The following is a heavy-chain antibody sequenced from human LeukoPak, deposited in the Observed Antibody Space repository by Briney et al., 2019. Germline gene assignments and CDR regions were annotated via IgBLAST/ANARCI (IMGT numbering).Heavy chain of an antibody. CDR3: AVYGSGFNP. J-gene: IGHJ5*02. D-gene: IGHD3-10*01. V-gene: IGHV3-11*04. CDR1: GLRFSDYY. CDR2: ISSGGDIM. Sequence: GGSLRLSCAASGLRFSDYYVSWIRQAPGKGLQWVSYISSGGDIMHYADSVKGRFTSSRDNAKNSGYLEMNSLRAEDTAVYYCAVYGSGFNPWGQGTLVTVSS.